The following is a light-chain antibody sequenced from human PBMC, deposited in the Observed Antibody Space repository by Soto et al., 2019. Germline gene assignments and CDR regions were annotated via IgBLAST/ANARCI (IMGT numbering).Light chain of an antibody. CDR2: DAS. V-gene: IGKV1-5*01. CDR1: QSISSC. Sequence: DIQMTQSPSTLSASPGDRATITCRASQSISSCLAWYQQTPGRAPKLLIYDASSRASGVPARFSGSGSGTRFTLTISSLQPDDSAAYYCQQYNSYPRTFGQGTKVDIK. CDR3: QQYNSYPRT. J-gene: IGKJ1*01.